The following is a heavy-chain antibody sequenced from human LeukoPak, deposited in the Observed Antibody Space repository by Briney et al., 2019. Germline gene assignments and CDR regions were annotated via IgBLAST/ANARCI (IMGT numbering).Heavy chain of an antibody. CDR3: RAAADLNDY. CDR2: IRSKADSYTT. J-gene: IGHJ4*02. D-gene: IGHD6-13*01. V-gene: IGHV3-73*01. Sequence: GGSLRLSCAVSGFTFSGSAMHWVRQASGKGLEWLGRIRSKADSYTTAYAASVKGRFIVSRDDSKNTAYLQMNSLKTEDTAVYYCRAAADLNDYWGQGTLVTVSS. CDR1: GFTFSGSA.